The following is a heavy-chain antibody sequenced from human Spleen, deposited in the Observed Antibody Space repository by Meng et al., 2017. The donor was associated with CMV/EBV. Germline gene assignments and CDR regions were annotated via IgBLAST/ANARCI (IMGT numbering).Heavy chain of an antibody. CDR3: ARHKLELQDYYYYYGMDV. V-gene: IGHV3-48*04. D-gene: IGHD1-7*01. Sequence: GGSLRLSCAASGFTFSSYSMNWVRQAPGKGLEWVSYISSSSSTIYYADSVKGRFTISRDNAKNSLYLQMNSLRAEDTAVYYCARHKLELQDYYYYYGMDVWGQGTTVTVSS. CDR2: ISSSSSTI. CDR1: GFTFSSYS. J-gene: IGHJ6*02.